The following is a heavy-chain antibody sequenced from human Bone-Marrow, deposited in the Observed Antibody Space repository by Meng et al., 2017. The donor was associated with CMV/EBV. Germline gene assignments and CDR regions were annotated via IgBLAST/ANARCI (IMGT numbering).Heavy chain of an antibody. CDR1: GYTFTGYY. Sequence: ASVKVSCKASGYTFTGYYMHWVRQAPGQGLEWMGWINPNSGGTNYAQKFRGRVTMTRDTSISTAYMELSRLRSDDTAVYYCASLPLGANQASDYWGQGTLVTSPQ. J-gene: IGHJ4*02. CDR2: INPNSGGT. D-gene: IGHD1-26*01. V-gene: IGHV1-2*02. CDR3: ASLPLGANQASDY.